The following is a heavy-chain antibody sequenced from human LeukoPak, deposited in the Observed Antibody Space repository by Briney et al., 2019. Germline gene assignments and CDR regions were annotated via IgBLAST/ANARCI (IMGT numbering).Heavy chain of an antibody. J-gene: IGHJ4*02. Sequence: GGSLRLSCVASGFTFSSYWMHWVRQAPGKGLVWVSRINSDGSSTKCADSVKGRFTISRDNAKNTLYLQMNSLRAEDTAVYYCARIHHYGFDYWGQGTLVTVSS. D-gene: IGHD4-17*01. CDR3: ARIHHYGFDY. CDR1: GFTFSSYW. CDR2: INSDGSST. V-gene: IGHV3-74*03.